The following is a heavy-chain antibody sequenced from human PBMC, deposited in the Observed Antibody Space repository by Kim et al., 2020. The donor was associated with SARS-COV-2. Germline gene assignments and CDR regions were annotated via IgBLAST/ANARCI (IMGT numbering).Heavy chain of an antibody. J-gene: IGHJ4*02. Sequence: VKGRFTISRDNSRNTLRLQMNSLRAEDTAVYYCARVSPDTSMLTPDYFNYWGRGTLVSVSS. D-gene: IGHD5-18*01. V-gene: IGHV3-30*01. CDR3: ARVSPDTSMLTPDYFNY.